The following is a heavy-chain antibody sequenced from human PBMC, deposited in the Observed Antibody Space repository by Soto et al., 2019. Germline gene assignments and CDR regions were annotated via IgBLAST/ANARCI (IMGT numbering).Heavy chain of an antibody. CDR1: GFVFSSYA. V-gene: IGHV3-23*01. J-gene: IGHJ3*02. Sequence: PGGSLRLSCAASGFVFSSYAMSWVRQAPGKGLEWVSAISGSGTTAYYADSVKGRFIFSRDNPKNTMYLQMNSLRAEDTAVYFCAKTTDGWFSAFEIWGQGTVATVSS. CDR3: AKTTDGWFSAFEI. D-gene: IGHD6-19*01. CDR2: ISGSGTTA.